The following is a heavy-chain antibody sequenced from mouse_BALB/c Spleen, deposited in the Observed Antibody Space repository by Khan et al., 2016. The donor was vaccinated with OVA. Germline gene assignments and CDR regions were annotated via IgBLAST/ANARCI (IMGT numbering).Heavy chain of an antibody. CDR2: INPTSGYT. Sequence: QVQLQQSGAELAKPGASVKMSCKASGYTFTTYWMHWVKQRPGQGLEWIGYINPTSGYTDYNEKFKDRATLSADKSSSTAYMQLSSLKSEDSAVYYCTRERIDYWGQGTTLTVSS. V-gene: IGHV1-7*01. CDR3: TRERIDY. CDR1: GYTFTTYW. J-gene: IGHJ2*01.